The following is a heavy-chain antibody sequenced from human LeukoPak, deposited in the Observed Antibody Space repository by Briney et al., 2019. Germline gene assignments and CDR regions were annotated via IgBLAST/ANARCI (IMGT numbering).Heavy chain of an antibody. D-gene: IGHD6-19*01. CDR2: IIPILGIA. Sequence: ASVKVSCKASGGTFSSYAISWVRQAPGQGLEWMARIIPILGIANYAQKFQGRVTITADKSTSTAYMELSSLRSEDTAVYYCARVRFIAVAVGYYYYGMDVWGQGTTVTVSS. CDR3: ARVRFIAVAVGYYYYGMDV. V-gene: IGHV1-69*04. CDR1: GGTFSSYA. J-gene: IGHJ6*02.